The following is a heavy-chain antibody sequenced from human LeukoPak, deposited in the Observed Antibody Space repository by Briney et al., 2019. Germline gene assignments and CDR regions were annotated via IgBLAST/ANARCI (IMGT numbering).Heavy chain of an antibody. Sequence: SETLSLTCAVYGGPFSGYYWSWIRQPPGKGLEWIGEINHSGSTNYNPSLKSRVTISVDTSKNRFSLKLSSVTAADTAVYYCARDRITFGGVIEYWGQGTLVTVSS. J-gene: IGHJ4*02. V-gene: IGHV4-34*01. CDR1: GGPFSGYY. CDR2: INHSGST. D-gene: IGHD3-16*02. CDR3: ARDRITFGGVIEY.